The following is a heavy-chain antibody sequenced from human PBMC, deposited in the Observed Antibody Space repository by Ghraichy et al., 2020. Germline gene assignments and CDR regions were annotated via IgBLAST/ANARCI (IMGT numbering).Heavy chain of an antibody. J-gene: IGHJ4*02. V-gene: IGHV3-23*01. Sequence: GGSLRLSCAASGFTFSSYAMSWVRQAPGKGLEWVSAISGSGGSTYYADSVKGRFTISRDNSKNTLYLQMNSLRAEDTAVYYCAKGGGELWSKRHFDYWGQGTLVTVSS. CDR1: GFTFSSYA. D-gene: IGHD5-18*01. CDR2: ISGSGGST. CDR3: AKGGGELWSKRHFDY.